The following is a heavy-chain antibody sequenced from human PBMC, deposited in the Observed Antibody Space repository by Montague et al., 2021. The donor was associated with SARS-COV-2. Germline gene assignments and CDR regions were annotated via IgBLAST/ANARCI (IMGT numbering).Heavy chain of an antibody. V-gene: IGHV3-48*03. Sequence: SLRLSCAASGFTFSSYEMNWVRQAPGKGLEWVSYISSSGNTIYYXXSLKGRFTISRDNAKNSLYLQMNSLRAEDTAVYYCARCQVGDFWSGYYFGASDYYYYYYYMDVWGKGTTVTVSS. D-gene: IGHD3-3*01. J-gene: IGHJ6*03. CDR1: GFTFSSYE. CDR2: ISSSGNTI. CDR3: ARCQVGDFWSGYYFGASDYYYYYYYMDV.